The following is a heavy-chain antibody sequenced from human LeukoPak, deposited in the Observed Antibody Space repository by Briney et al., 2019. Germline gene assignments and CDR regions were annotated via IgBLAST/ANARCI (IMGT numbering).Heavy chain of an antibody. CDR2: IRYDGSNK. CDR1: GFTFSSYG. Sequence: GGSLRLSCAASGFTFSSYGMHWVHQAPGKGLEWVAFIRYDGSNKYYADSVKGRFTISRDNSKNTLYLQMNSLRADDTAVYYCARDSEGDGYNFDTWGRGTLVTVSS. V-gene: IGHV3-30*02. CDR3: ARDSEGDGYNFDT. D-gene: IGHD5-24*01. J-gene: IGHJ5*02.